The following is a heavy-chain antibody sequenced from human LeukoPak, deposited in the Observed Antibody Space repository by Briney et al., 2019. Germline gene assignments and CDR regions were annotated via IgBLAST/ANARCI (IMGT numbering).Heavy chain of an antibody. V-gene: IGHV3-48*01. CDR2: ISSSSSTI. D-gene: IGHD5-12*01. CDR1: GFTFSSYC. CDR3: ASGAEGYVFDP. J-gene: IGHJ5*02. Sequence: PGGSLRLSCAVSGFTFSSYCMNWVRQAPGKGLEWVSYISSSSSTIYYADSVKGRFTISRDNAKNSLYLQMNSLRAEDTAVYYCASGAEGYVFDPWGQGTLVTVSS.